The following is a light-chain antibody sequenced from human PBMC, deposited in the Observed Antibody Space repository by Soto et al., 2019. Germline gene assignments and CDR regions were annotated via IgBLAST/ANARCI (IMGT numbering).Light chain of an antibody. CDR1: QSIGVW. CDR2: KTS. Sequence: DIQMTQSPSTLSASVLDRVTITCRASQSIGVWLAWYQQKPGTAPKLLIYKTSTLDSGVPLRFSGSGSGTEFTLTISSLQPDDFATYYCQQYINYFRTFGQGTKVDI. V-gene: IGKV1-5*03. J-gene: IGKJ1*01. CDR3: QQYINYFRT.